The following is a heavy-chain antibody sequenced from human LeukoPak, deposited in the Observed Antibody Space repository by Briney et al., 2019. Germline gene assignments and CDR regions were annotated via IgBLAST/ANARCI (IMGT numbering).Heavy chain of an antibody. D-gene: IGHD3-9*01. CDR3: ARRYYDILTGYFRGWFDP. V-gene: IGHV4-34*01. Sequence: SETLSLTCAVYGGSFSGYYWSWIRQPPGKGLEWIGEINHRGSTNYNPSLKSRVTISVDASKNQFSLKLSSVTAADMAVYYCARRYYDILTGYFRGWFDPWGQGTLVTVSS. J-gene: IGHJ5*02. CDR2: INHRGST. CDR1: GGSFSGYY.